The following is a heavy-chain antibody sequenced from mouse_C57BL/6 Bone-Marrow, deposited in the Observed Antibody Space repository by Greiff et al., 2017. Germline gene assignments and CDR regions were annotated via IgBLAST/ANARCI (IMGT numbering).Heavy chain of an antibody. Sequence: EVKLMEPGGGLVQPGGSLKLSCAASGFTFSDYGMAWVRQAPRKGPEWVSFISNLAYSIYSADPVTGRFTISRENAKNTLYLEMRSLMSEDTAMYYCARIGYYYGSSYWYFDVWGTGTTVTVSS. J-gene: IGHJ1*03. CDR2: ISNLAYSI. CDR3: ARIGYYYGSSYWYFDV. V-gene: IGHV5-15*01. CDR1: GFTFSDYG. D-gene: IGHD1-1*01.